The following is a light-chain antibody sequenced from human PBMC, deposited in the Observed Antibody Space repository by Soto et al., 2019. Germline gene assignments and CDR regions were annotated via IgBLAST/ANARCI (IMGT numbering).Light chain of an antibody. CDR2: EVN. J-gene: IGLJ3*02. CDR1: SSDVGGYNY. Sequence: QSALTQPPSASGSPGQSVTISCTGTSSDVGGYNYVSWYQQHPGKAPKLIIYEVNKRPSGVPDRFSGSKSGNTASLTVSGLQAEDEADYYCSSHAASGVFGGGTKVTVL. V-gene: IGLV2-8*01. CDR3: SSHAASGV.